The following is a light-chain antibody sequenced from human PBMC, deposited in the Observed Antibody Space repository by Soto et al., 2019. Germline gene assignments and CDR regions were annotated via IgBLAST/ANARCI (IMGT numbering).Light chain of an antibody. CDR2: DVS. CDR3: ASYTTSSTYV. V-gene: IGLV2-14*01. J-gene: IGLJ1*01. Sequence: ALTQPASVSGSPGQSIAISCTGTSSDVGGYSYVSWYQQQPGKAPKLVISDVSNRPSGVSDRFSGSKSGDTASLTISGLQTEDEADYYCASYTTSSTYVFGTGTKVTVL. CDR1: SSDVGGYSY.